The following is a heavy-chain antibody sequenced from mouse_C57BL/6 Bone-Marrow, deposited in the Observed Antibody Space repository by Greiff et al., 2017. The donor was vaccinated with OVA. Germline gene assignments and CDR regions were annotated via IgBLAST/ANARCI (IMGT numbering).Heavy chain of an antibody. CDR2: INPSNGGT. V-gene: IGHV1-53*01. CDR1: CYTFTSYW. Sequence: QVQLPQPGTELVKPGASVKLSFQASCYTFTSYWLHLVEPRPGQGLEWIGNINPSNGGTNYNVKFQSKATLTVDKSSSTAYMQLSSLTSEDSAVYYCAVHGYYVGYWGQGTTLTVSS. J-gene: IGHJ2*01. D-gene: IGHD2-2*01. CDR3: AVHGYYVGY.